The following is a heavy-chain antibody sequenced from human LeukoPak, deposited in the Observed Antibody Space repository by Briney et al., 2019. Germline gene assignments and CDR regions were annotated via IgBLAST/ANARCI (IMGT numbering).Heavy chain of an antibody. CDR1: GYTFTGYY. D-gene: IGHD6-19*01. Sequence: ASVKVSCKTSGYTFTGYYMHWVRQAPGQGLEWMGRINPKSGGTDHAQKFQGRVTMTRDTSISTAYMELSRLRSDDTAVYYCAASIALTGNFFDYWGQGTLVTVSS. J-gene: IGHJ4*02. CDR2: INPKSGGT. V-gene: IGHV1-2*06. CDR3: AASIALTGNFFDY.